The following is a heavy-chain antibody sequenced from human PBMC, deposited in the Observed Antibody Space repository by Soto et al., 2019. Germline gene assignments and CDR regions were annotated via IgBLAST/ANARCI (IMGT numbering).Heavy chain of an antibody. Sequence: SLTCTTSGGGVASNSVAWNWIRQSPSRGLEWLGRTYRRSKWYNDYTMSVRGRITISLDISKNQFSLLLNSVTPDDTAVYYCARGTGDPRGDALDIWGQGTMGTVSS. CDR1: GGGVASNSVA. J-gene: IGHJ3*02. D-gene: IGHD1-1*01. V-gene: IGHV6-1*01. CDR2: TYRRSKWYN. CDR3: ARGTGDPRGDALDI.